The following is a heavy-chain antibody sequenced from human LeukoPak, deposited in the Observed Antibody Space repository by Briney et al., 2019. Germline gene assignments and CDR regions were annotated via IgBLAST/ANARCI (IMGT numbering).Heavy chain of an antibody. CDR2: ISGSGGST. CDR1: GFTFSKYD. CDR3: AKGWPIIDTEPNFDY. D-gene: IGHD1-14*01. Sequence: PGGSLRISCTASGFTFSKYDMIWVRQAPGKGLEWVSAISGSGGSTYYADSVKGRFTISRDNSKNTLYLQMNSLRAEDTAVYYCAKGWPIIDTEPNFDYWGQGTLVTVSS. J-gene: IGHJ4*02. V-gene: IGHV3-23*01.